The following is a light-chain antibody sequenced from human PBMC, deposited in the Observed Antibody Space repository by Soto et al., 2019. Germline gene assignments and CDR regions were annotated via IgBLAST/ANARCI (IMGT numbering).Light chain of an antibody. CDR2: AAS. CDR3: QQSYSTPPYT. V-gene: IGKV1-39*01. Sequence: DIQMTQSPSSLSASVGDRVTITCRASQSISSYLNWYQQKPGKAPKLLIYAASSLQSGVPSRFSGSVSGTDFTLTISNLQPQDFATYYCQQSYSTPPYTFGQGTKLEIK. J-gene: IGKJ2*01. CDR1: QSISSY.